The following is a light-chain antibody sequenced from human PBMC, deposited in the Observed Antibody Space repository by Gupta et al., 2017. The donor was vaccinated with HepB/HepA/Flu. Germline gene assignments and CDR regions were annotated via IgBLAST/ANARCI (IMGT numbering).Light chain of an antibody. J-gene: IGKJ5*01. V-gene: IGKV3-15*01. CDR2: GAS. CDR1: QNVYSY. CDR3: HQDYTWLRT. Sequence: ETVMTQSPATLSVSPGERATLSCRASQNVYSYLAWYQQKPGQAPRLLIYGASTRATDIPARFSGSGSGTEFTLTISSLQSEDFAVYYCHQDYTWLRTFGQGTRMDIK.